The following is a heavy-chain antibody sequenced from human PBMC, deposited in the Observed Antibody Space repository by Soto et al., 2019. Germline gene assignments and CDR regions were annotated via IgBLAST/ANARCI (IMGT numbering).Heavy chain of an antibody. CDR1: GGSISNYY. V-gene: IGHV4-59*01. D-gene: IGHD3-22*01. Sequence: PSETLSLTCTVSGGSISNYYWSWIRQSPGKGLEWIGYIYYSGSTNYNPSLKSRVTISVDTSTNQFSLNLSSVTAADTAVYYCARGGDSSRYYPPREFDYWGQGTLVTVSS. J-gene: IGHJ4*02. CDR2: IYYSGST. CDR3: ARGGDSSRYYPPREFDY.